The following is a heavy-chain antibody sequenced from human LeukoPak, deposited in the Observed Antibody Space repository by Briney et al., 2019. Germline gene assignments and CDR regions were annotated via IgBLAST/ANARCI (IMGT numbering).Heavy chain of an antibody. CDR1: GFTFSSYG. CDR3: AREGGAVAGNFDY. CDR2: IWYDGSKK. Sequence: PGGSLRLSCAASGFTFSSYGMHWVRQAPGKGPEWVAVIWYDGSKKYYADSVKGRFTISRDNSKNTLYLQMNSLRAEDTAVYYCAREGGAVAGNFDYWGQGTLVTVPS. D-gene: IGHD6-19*01. V-gene: IGHV3-33*01. J-gene: IGHJ4*02.